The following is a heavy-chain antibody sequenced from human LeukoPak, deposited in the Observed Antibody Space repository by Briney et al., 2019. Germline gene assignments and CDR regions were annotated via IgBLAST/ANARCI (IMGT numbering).Heavy chain of an antibody. CDR1: GGTFSSYA. Sequence: ASVKVSCKASGGTFSSYAISWVRQAPGQGLEWMGRIIPIFGTANYAQKFQGRVTITTDESTSTAYMELSSLRSDDTAVYYCARDVHGDYGSGWFDPWGQGTLVSVSS. CDR3: ARDVHGDYGSGWFDP. J-gene: IGHJ5*02. V-gene: IGHV1-69*05. D-gene: IGHD4-17*01. CDR2: IIPIFGTA.